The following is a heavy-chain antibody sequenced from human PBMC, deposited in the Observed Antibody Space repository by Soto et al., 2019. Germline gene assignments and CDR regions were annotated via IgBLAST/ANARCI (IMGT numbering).Heavy chain of an antibody. V-gene: IGHV2-5*02. CDR2: IYWDNVK. Sequence: QITLKESGPTLVKPTQTLTLTCTFSGFSLTTSGVGVGWIRQPPGKALEWLALIYWDNVKRYSPSLQSRLTITKDTSKNQVVLTRTHVDPVDAATYYCAPKTVRVMGPDWFDPWGQGTLVTVSS. CDR3: APKTVRVMGPDWFDP. CDR1: GFSLTTSGVG. D-gene: IGHD2-8*01. J-gene: IGHJ5*02.